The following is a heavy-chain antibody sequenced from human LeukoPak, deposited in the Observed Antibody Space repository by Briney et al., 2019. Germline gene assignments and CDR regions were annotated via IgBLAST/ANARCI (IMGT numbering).Heavy chain of an antibody. CDR3: ARQTYDGYFDY. V-gene: IGHV4-59*08. Sequence: PSETLSLTCTVSGGSIRSYYWSWIRQPPEKGLEWIGNIYNSGSTKYNPSLKTRVTISLDTSNNQFSLKLNSVTAADTAVYYCARQTYDGYFDYWGQGTLVTVSS. CDR1: GGSIRSYY. CDR2: IYNSGST. D-gene: IGHD3-3*01. J-gene: IGHJ4*02.